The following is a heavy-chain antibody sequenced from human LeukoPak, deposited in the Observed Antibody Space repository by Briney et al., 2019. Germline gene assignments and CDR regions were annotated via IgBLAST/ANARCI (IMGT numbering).Heavy chain of an antibody. CDR1: GYSFTSYW. V-gene: IGHV5-51*01. J-gene: IGHJ4*02. Sequence: GESLKNSCKGSGYSFTSYWIAWVRQMPGKGLEWMGIIYPGDSDTRYSPSFQGQVTISVDKSISTAYLQWSSPKASDTAIYYCAGHGEQLAPYYFDYWGQGTLVTVSS. CDR2: IYPGDSDT. D-gene: IGHD6-6*01. CDR3: AGHGEQLAPYYFDY.